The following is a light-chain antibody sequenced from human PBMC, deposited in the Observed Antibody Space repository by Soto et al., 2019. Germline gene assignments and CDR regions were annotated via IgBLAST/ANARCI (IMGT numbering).Light chain of an antibody. CDR3: CSNAGSSSLWV. CDR2: EGS. J-gene: IGLJ3*02. V-gene: IGLV2-23*01. Sequence: QSALTQPASVSGSPGQSITISCTGTSGGVGSYNLVSWYQHHPGKAPKLIIYEGSKRPSGVSNRFSASKSGNTASLTISGLQAEDEADYYCCSNAGSSSLWVFGGGTQLTVL. CDR1: SGGVGSYNL.